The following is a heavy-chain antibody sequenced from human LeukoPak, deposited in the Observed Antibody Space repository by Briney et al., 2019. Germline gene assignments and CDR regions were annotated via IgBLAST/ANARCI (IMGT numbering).Heavy chain of an antibody. D-gene: IGHD3-10*01. CDR3: ATPSAPYYYGSGINDY. J-gene: IGHJ4*02. V-gene: IGHV1-3*01. CDR1: GYTFTSYA. CDR2: INAGNGNT. Sequence: GASVKVSCKASGYTFTSYAMHWVRQAPGQRLEWMGWINAGNGNTKYSQKFQGRVTITRDTSASTAYMELSSLRSEDTAVYYCATPSAPYYYGSGINDYWGQGTLVTVSS.